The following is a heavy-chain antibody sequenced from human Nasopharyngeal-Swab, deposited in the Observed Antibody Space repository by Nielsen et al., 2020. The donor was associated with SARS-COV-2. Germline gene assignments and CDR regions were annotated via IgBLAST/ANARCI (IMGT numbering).Heavy chain of an antibody. CDR3: AKSPPRGWGYYYYMDV. V-gene: IGHV4-39*01. CDR2: IYYSGST. Sequence: WIRQPPRKGLEWIGSIYYSGSTYYNPSLKSRVTISVDTSKNQFSLKLSSVTAADTAVYYCAKSPPRGWGYYYYMDVWGKGTTVTVSS. J-gene: IGHJ6*03. D-gene: IGHD6-19*01.